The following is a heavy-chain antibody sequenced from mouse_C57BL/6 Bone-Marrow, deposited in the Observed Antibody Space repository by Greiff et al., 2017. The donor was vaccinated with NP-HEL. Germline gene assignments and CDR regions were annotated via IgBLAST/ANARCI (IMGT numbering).Heavy chain of an antibody. CDR3: TTWGDY. J-gene: IGHJ2*01. CDR1: GFNIKDDY. CDR2: IDPENGDT. V-gene: IGHV14-4*01. Sequence: VQLKESGAELVRPGASVKLSCTASGFNIKDDYMHWVKQRPEQGLEWIGWIDPENGDTEYASKFQGKATITADTSSNTASLQLSSLTSEDTAVDCCTTWGDYWGQGTTLTVSS.